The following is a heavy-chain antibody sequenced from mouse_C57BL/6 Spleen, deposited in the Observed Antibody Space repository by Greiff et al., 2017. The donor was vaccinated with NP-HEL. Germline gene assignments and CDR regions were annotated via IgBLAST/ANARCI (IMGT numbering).Heavy chain of an antibody. V-gene: IGHV5-9*01. CDR2: ISGGGGNT. J-gene: IGHJ4*01. D-gene: IGHD2-1*01. CDR1: GFTFSSYT. Sequence: EVKVVESGGGLVKPGGSLKLSCAASGFTFSSYTMSWVRQTPEKRLEWVATISGGGGNTYYPDSVKGRFTISRDNAKNTLYLQMSSLRSEDTALYYCARKGDLLRAMDYWGQGTSVTVSS. CDR3: ARKGDLLRAMDY.